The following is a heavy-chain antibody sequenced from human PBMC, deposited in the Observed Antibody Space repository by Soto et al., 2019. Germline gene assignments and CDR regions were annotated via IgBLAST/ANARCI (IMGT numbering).Heavy chain of an antibody. CDR2: IYYAGTT. CDR3: ARLGGYYQALDS. D-gene: IGHD3-22*01. Sequence: PSETLSLTCTVSDGSISPYYWSWIRQPPGKGLEWIGYIYYAGTTTYNPSLKSRVSISVDTSKNEVSLKLTSVTAADPAVYYCARLGGYYQALDSWGQGTVVTVSS. J-gene: IGHJ4*02. V-gene: IGHV4-59*08. CDR1: DGSISPYY.